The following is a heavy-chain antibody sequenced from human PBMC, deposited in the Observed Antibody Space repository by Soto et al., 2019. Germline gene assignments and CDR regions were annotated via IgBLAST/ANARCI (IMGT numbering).Heavy chain of an antibody. J-gene: IGHJ4*02. CDR3: ARESEDLTPNFDY. Sequence: GGSLRLSCAASGFTFSSYAMHWVRQAPGKGLEWVAVISYDGSNKYYADSVKGRFTISRDNSKNTLYLQMNSLRAEDTAVYYCARESEDLTPNFDYWGQGTLVTVPQ. V-gene: IGHV3-30-3*01. CDR1: GFTFSSYA. CDR2: ISYDGSNK.